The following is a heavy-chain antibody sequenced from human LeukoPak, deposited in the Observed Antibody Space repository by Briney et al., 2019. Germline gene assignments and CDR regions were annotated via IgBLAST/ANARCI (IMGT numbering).Heavy chain of an antibody. J-gene: IGHJ4*02. CDR3: AKDYNWAWDY. CDR1: GFTFSSYG. D-gene: IGHD1-20*01. CDR2: IQTDGSYR. Sequence: PGGSLRLSCAASGFTFSSYGMHWVRQAPGKGLEWVAFIQTDGSYRSYADSVKGRFTISRDNSKNTVFLQMDSLRSDDTAVYYCAKDYNWAWDYWGQGTLVTVSS. V-gene: IGHV3-30*02.